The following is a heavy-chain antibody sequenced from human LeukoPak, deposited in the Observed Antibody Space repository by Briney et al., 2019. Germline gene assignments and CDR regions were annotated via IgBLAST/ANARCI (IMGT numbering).Heavy chain of an antibody. V-gene: IGHV1-2*02. CDR3: ARARGLIYSDYDLFDY. D-gene: IGHD5-12*01. J-gene: IGHJ4*02. Sequence: ASVKVSCKASGYTFSDYYIHWVRQAPGQGLEWVGWINPKTGGTDYAQRFQGSVTMTRDTSINTAYMELNRLKFDDTAVFYCARARGLIYSDYDLFDYWGQGTLVTVSS. CDR1: GYTFSDYY. CDR2: INPKTGGT.